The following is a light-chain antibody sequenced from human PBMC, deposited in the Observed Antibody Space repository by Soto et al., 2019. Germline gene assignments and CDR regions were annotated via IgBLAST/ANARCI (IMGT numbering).Light chain of an antibody. CDR3: QQYYSTPLT. CDR1: QSLLYSSNNKNH. J-gene: IGKJ4*01. Sequence: DIVMTQSPDSLAVSLGERATINCKTSQSLLYSSNNKNHLAWYQQRSGQPPKLLMSWSSTRESGVPDRFSGGGSGTDFTLTISSLQAEDVAVYYCQQYYSTPLTFGGGTKVEIK. CDR2: WSS. V-gene: IGKV4-1*01.